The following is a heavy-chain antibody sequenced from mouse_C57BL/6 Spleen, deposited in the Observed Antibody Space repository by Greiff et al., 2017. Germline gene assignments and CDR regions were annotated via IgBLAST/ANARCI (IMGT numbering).Heavy chain of an antibody. J-gene: IGHJ2*01. CDR2: ILPGSGST. CDR3: ARIDYDVLYYFDY. CDR1: GYTFTGSW. D-gene: IGHD2-4*01. Sequence: QVQLQQSGAELMKPGASVKLSCKATGYTFTGSWIEWVKQRPGHGLEWIGEILPGSGSTNSNEKFKGKATFTADTSSNTAYMQLSSLTTEDSAIYYCARIDYDVLYYFDYWGQGTTLTVSS. V-gene: IGHV1-9*01.